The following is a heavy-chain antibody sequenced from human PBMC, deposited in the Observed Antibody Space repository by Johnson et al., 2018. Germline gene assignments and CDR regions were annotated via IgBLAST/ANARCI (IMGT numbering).Heavy chain of an antibody. CDR2: IYYSGST. D-gene: IGHD3-22*01. V-gene: IGHV4-59*01. CDR3: ARLYDSSGPYYYYYGMDV. Sequence: QVQLQESGPGLVKPSETLSLTCTVSGGSISSYYWSWIRQPPGKGLEWIGYIYYSGSTNYNPSLKSRVTISVDTSKNQFSLKLSSVTAADTAVYYCARLYDSSGPYYYYYGMDVWGQGTTVTVSS. J-gene: IGHJ6*02. CDR1: GGSISSYY.